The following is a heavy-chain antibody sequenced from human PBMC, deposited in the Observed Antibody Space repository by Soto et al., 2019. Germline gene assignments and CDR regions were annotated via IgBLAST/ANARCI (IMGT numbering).Heavy chain of an antibody. CDR2: IANDGGSA. V-gene: IGHV3-30*18. CDR3: AKEKGRTAIDY. CDR1: GLTFSAAG. Sequence: QVQLVESGGGVVQPGRSLRLSCAASGLTFSAAGMHWVRQAPGKGLEWVAFIANDGGSASYADSVKGRFTISRDNSQNRLCLHMNGLRAEYTAVYYCAKEKGRTAIDYWGQGTLVSVSS. J-gene: IGHJ4*02.